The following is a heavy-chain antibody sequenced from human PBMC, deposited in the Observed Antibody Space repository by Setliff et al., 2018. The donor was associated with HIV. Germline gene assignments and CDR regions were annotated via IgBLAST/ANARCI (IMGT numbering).Heavy chain of an antibody. CDR2: ITTSGDST. V-gene: IGHV3-23*01. D-gene: IGHD5-18*01. Sequence: PGGSLRLSCAVSGFSLSSYVMTWVRQAPGKGLEWVSTITTSGDSTYYPASVKGRFTISRDNAKNTPFLQMDSLRAEDTAVYYCTRFSRGDTANYWGQGTLVTVSS. CDR3: TRFSRGDTANY. J-gene: IGHJ4*02. CDR1: GFSLSSYV.